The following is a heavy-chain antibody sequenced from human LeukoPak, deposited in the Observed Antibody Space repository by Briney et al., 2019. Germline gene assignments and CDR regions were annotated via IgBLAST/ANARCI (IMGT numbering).Heavy chain of an antibody. V-gene: IGHV1-2*02. D-gene: IGHD3-22*01. CDR1: GYTFTSYG. Sequence: ASVKVSCKASGYTFTSYGISWVRQAPGQGLEWMGWINPNSGGTNYAQKFQGRVTMTRDTSISTAYMELSRLRSDDTAVYYCARSKYYDSSGYYCWGQGTLVTVSS. CDR2: INPNSGGT. CDR3: ARSKYYDSSGYYC. J-gene: IGHJ4*02.